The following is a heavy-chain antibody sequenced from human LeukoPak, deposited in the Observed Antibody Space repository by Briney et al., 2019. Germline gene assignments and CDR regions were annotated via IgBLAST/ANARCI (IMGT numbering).Heavy chain of an antibody. D-gene: IGHD3-10*01. CDR2: INHSGST. CDR3: ARGGQSSGSYLDY. J-gene: IGHJ4*02. CDR1: GGSFSGYY. V-gene: IGHV4-34*01. Sequence: PSETLSLTCAVYGGSFSGYYWSWIRQPPGKGLEWIGEINHSGSTNYNPSLKSRVTISVDTSKNQFSLKLSSVTAADTAVYYCARGGQSSGSYLDYWGQGTLVTVSS.